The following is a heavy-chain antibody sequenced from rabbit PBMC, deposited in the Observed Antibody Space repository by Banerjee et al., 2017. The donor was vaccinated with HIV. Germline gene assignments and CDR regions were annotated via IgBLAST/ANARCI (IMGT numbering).Heavy chain of an antibody. D-gene: IGHD8-1*01. CDR2: IYAGSSSYT. CDR3: ARWYGGSNYYDL. Sequence: QEQLEESGGDLVKPEGSLTLTCTASGFSFSSSYSICWVRQAPGKGLEWIACIYAGSSSYTYYATWVNGRFTISKTSSTTVTLQMTSLTAADTATYFCARWYGGSNYYDLWGPGTLVTVS. CDR1: GFSFSSSYS. J-gene: IGHJ6*01. V-gene: IGHV1S45*01.